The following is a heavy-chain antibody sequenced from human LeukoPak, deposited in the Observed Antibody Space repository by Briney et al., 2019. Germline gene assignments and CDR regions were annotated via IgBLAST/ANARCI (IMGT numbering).Heavy chain of an antibody. CDR2: IWHDASHT. D-gene: IGHD3-10*01. V-gene: IGHV3-33*01. CDR3: AIEIFGSGSYAES. J-gene: IGHJ5*02. CDR1: VFSFNTYD. Sequence: PGVSLRLSCAASVFSFNTYDMHWVRQARGKGLEGVAHIWHDASHTFYTDSVKRRLTISRDNSKNTVYKQMTRLGGEDTAVYYCAIEIFGSGSYAESSGQGNLVTVSS.